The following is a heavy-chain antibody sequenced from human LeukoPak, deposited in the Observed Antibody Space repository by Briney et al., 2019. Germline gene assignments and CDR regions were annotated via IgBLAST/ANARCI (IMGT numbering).Heavy chain of an antibody. V-gene: IGHV3-23*01. Sequence: PGGSLRLSCAASGFTFSSYAMSWVRQAPGKGLEWVSAISGSGGSTYYADSVKGRFTISRDNAKNSLYLQMNSLRAEDTAVYYCARADYYDSSGYDNLSGYFDYWGQGTLVTVSS. CDR2: ISGSGGST. J-gene: IGHJ4*02. CDR3: ARADYYDSSGYDNLSGYFDY. CDR1: GFTFSSYA. D-gene: IGHD3-22*01.